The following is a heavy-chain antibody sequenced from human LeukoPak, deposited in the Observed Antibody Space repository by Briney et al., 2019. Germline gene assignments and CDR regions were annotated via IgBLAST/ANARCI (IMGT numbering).Heavy chain of an antibody. J-gene: IGHJ5*02. CDR3: AKDDRPGNWFDP. CDR1: GFTFDDYA. CDR2: ISGDGGST. Sequence: SGGSLRPSCAASGFTFDDYAMHWVRQAPGKGLEWVSLISGDGGSTYYADSVKGRFTISRDNSKNSLYLQMNSLRTEDTALYYCAKDDRPGNWFDPWGQGTLVTVSS. V-gene: IGHV3-43*02.